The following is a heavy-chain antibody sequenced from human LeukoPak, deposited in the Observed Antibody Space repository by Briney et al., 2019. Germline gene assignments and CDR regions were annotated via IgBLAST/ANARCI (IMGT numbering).Heavy chain of an antibody. V-gene: IGHV4-59*08. J-gene: IGHJ4*02. D-gene: IGHD2-8*02. CDR3: AGHHPRNTVDF. CDR2: ISDIGSI. Sequence: ETLSLTRTVSGGSISSYYWSWIRQPPGKGLEWIAYISDIGSINYNPSLKSRVTISLDTSKNQFSLKLSSVTAADTAVYYCAGHHPRNTVDFWGQGTLVTVSS. CDR1: GGSISSYY.